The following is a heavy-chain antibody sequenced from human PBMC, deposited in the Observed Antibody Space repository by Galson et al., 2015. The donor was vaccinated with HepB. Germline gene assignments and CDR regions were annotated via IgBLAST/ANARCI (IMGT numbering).Heavy chain of an antibody. D-gene: IGHD3-3*01. CDR3: AILFGVVLDPLDY. CDR1: GVTFSSYA. CDR2: IIPIFGTA. V-gene: IGHV1-69*13. Sequence: SVKVSCKASGVTFSSYAISWMRQAPGQGLEWMGGIIPIFGTANYAQKFQGRVTITADESTSTAYVELSSLRSEDTAVYYCAILFGVVLDPLDYWGQGTLVTVSS. J-gene: IGHJ4*02.